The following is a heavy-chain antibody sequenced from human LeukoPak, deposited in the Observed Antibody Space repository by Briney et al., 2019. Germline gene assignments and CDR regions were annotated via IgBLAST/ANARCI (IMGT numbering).Heavy chain of an antibody. CDR3: ARDKEPASYYGMDV. J-gene: IGHJ6*02. CDR1: GYTFTSYG. CDR2: ISAYNGNT. Sequence: ASVKVPCKASGYTFTSYGISWVRQAPGQGLEWMGWISAYNGNTNYAQKLQGRVTMTTDTSTSTAYMELRSLRSDDTAVYYCARDKEPASYYGMDVWGQGTTVTVSS. V-gene: IGHV1-18*01.